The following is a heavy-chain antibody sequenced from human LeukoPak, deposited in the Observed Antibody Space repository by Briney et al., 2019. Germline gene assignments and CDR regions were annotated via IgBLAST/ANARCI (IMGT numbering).Heavy chain of an antibody. J-gene: IGHJ4*02. CDR2: IKNDGIIT. D-gene: IGHD5-12*01. CDR3: ARILGYGGYDSPFDY. Sequence: PGGSLRLSCAASGFTFSSYWMNWVRQAPGKGLVWVSRIKNDGIITNYADSVKGRFTISRDNAKKTLYLQMNSLRAEDTALYYCARILGYGGYDSPFDYWGQGTLVTVSS. V-gene: IGHV3-74*01. CDR1: GFTFSSYW.